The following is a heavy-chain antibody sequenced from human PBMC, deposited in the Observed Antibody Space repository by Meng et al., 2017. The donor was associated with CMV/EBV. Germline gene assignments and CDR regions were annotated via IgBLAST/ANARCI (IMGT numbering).Heavy chain of an antibody. V-gene: IGHV4-39*07. D-gene: IGHD1-26*01. CDR3: ARTNSQWGLLRNPTIGAFDI. CDR2: IYYSGST. J-gene: IGHJ3*02. CDR1: GGSISSSSYY. Sequence: SETLSLTCTVSGGSISSSSYYWGWIRQPPGKGLEWIGSIYYSGSTYYNPSLKSRVTISVDTSKNQFSLKLSSVTAADTAVYYCARTNSQWGLLRNPTIGAFDIWGQGTMVTVSS.